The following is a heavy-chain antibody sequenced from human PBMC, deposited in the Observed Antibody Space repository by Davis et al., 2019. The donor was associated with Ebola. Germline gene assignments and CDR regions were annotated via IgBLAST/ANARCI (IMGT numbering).Heavy chain of an antibody. CDR3: ARPVAAPRRKKGYYYGMDV. Sequence: SVPVSCKPSLYTFTRYDIHWVRPPTGQGLEWMGWMNPNSGNTGYAQKFQGRDTMTRNNSISTAYMELSSLRSEDTAVYYCARPVAAPRRKKGYYYGMDVWGQGTTVTVSS. CDR1: LYTFTRYD. D-gene: IGHD6-6*01. V-gene: IGHV1-8*01. J-gene: IGHJ6*02. CDR2: MNPNSGNT.